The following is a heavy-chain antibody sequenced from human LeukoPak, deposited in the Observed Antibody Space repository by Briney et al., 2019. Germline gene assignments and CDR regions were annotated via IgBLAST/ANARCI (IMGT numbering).Heavy chain of an antibody. CDR1: GFTFNTYA. CDR3: ARGPANFLDY. Sequence: GGSLRLSCAASGFTFNTYAMNWVRQAPGKGLEWVSSISSRSDYIFYADSMKGRFTISRDNAKNSLYLQMDSLRAEDTAVYYCARGPANFLDYWGQGTLVTVSS. D-gene: IGHD6-25*01. V-gene: IGHV3-21*01. CDR2: ISSRSDYI. J-gene: IGHJ4*02.